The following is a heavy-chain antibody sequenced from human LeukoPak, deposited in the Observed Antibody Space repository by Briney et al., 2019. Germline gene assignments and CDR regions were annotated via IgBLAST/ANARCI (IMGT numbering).Heavy chain of an antibody. CDR2: IYYSGST. CDR1: GGSISGYY. D-gene: IGHD6-13*01. J-gene: IGHJ4*02. V-gene: IGHV4-59*01. CDR3: ARDRPGGSSLDY. Sequence: SGTLSLTCTVSGGSISGYYWSWIRQPPGKGLEWIAYIYYSGSTNYNPSLKSRVTISVDTSKNQFSLKLTSVTAADTAVYFCARDRPGGSSLDYWGQGTLVTVSS.